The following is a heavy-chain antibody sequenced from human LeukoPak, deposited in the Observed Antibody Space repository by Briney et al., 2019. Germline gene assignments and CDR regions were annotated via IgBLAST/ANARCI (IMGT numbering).Heavy chain of an antibody. J-gene: IGHJ4*02. Sequence: PSETLSLTCTLSGGSISSGGYYWSWIRQHPGKGLEWIGYIYYSGRTYYNPSLKSRVTISVDTSKNQFSLKLSSVTAADTAVYYCARGDYYDRIDYWGQGTLVTVSS. CDR3: ARGDYYDRIDY. V-gene: IGHV4-31*03. D-gene: IGHD3-22*01. CDR1: GGSISSGGYY. CDR2: IYYSGRT.